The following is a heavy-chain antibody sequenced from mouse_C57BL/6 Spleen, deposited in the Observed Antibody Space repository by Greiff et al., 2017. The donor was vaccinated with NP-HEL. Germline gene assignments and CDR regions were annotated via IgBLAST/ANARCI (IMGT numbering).Heavy chain of an antibody. CDR2: IYPGDGDT. D-gene: IGHD1-1*01. Sequence: QVHVKQSGPELVKPGASVKISCKASGYAFSSSWMNWVKQRPGKGLEWIGRIYPGDGDTNYNGKFKGKATLTADKSSSTAYRQLSSLTSEDSAVYFCARNNYGSSGAYWGQGTLVTVSA. CDR3: ARNNYGSSGAY. CDR1: GYAFSSSW. J-gene: IGHJ3*01. V-gene: IGHV1-82*01.